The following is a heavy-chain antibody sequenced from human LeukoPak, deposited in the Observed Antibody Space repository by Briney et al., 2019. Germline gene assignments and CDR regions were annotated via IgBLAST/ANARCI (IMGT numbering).Heavy chain of an antibody. D-gene: IGHD2-8*01. V-gene: IGHV3-15*01. J-gene: IGHJ4*02. CDR2: IKSKTDGGTT. CDR1: GFTFSSYS. CDR3: TSDIVLMVYAILDVPVIDY. Sequence: GGSLRLSCAASGFTFSSYSMSWVRQAPGKGLEWVGRIKSKTDGGTTDYAAPVKGRFTISRDDSKNTLYLQMNSLKTEDTAVYYCTSDIVLMVYAILDVPVIDYWGQGTLVTVSS.